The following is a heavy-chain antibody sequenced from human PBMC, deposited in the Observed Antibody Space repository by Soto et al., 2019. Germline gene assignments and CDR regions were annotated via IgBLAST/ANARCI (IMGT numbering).Heavy chain of an antibody. D-gene: IGHD2-2*01. CDR2: ITGGGGDT. J-gene: IGHJ4*02. CDR3: AKGSSSSRPYYFDY. V-gene: IGHV3-23*01. Sequence: EVQLLVSGGGLVQPGGSLRLSCAASGFTFSDYAMGWVRQAPGKGLEWFSAITGGGGDTYYADSVQGRFTTSRDNSKNTLDLQMNGLRAEDTAVYYCAKGSSSSRPYYFDYWGQGTLLTVSS. CDR1: GFTFSDYA.